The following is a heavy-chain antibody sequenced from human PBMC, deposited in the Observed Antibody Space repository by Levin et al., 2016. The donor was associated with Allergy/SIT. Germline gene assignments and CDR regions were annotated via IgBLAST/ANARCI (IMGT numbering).Heavy chain of an antibody. CDR2: IIPVFETP. D-gene: IGHD3-10*01. CDR1: GGSFSLNTYA. Sequence: SVKVSCKASGGSFSLNTYAMNWVRQAPGQGLEYMGGIIPVFETPNYAQSFQGRVTITADESTSTAYMELSSLTSDDTAVYYCTRAGTYYTSGDYYNTHTWFASWGQGTRITVSS. CDR3: TRAGTYYTSGDYYNTHTWFAS. J-gene: IGHJ5*01. V-gene: IGHV1-69*13.